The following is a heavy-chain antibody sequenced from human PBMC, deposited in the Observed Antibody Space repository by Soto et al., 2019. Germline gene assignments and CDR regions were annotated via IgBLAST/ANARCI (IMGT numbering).Heavy chain of an antibody. CDR2: ISGSDGST. Sequence: EVQLLESGGGLVQPGGSLRLSCAASGFTFSSYAMNLVRQAPGKGLEWVSVISGSDGSTYYADSVKGRFTISRDNSKNTLNLQMNSLRAEDTAVYYCARRSSSWYFDYWGQGTLVTVSS. CDR3: ARRSSSWYFDY. J-gene: IGHJ4*02. V-gene: IGHV3-23*01. CDR1: GFTFSSYA. D-gene: IGHD6-13*01.